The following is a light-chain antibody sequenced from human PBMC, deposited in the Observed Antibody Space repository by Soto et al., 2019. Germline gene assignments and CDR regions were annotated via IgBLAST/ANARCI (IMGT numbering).Light chain of an antibody. CDR2: ATS. V-gene: IGKV3-20*01. CDR1: QSISSTY. Sequence: ELVLTQSPGTLSLSPGEGATLSCRASQSISSTYLAWYQQKPGQAPRLLIYATSTRATGIPDRFSGSGSRTDFTLTISRLEPEDFAVYYCQQYGSFTFGPGTKVXX. J-gene: IGKJ3*01. CDR3: QQYGSFT.